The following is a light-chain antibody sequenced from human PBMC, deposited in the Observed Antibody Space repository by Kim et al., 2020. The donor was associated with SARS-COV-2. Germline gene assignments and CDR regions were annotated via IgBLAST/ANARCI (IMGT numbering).Light chain of an antibody. Sequence: ASVGERVTITGQASQDIERYLNWFQQKPGKAPKRLIYDASNLEFGVPSRFSGSGSGTHFSFTITSLHPEDVATYYCQQSDKLPLTFGPGTKVDIK. J-gene: IGKJ3*01. V-gene: IGKV1-33*01. CDR2: DAS. CDR3: QQSDKLPLT. CDR1: QDIERY.